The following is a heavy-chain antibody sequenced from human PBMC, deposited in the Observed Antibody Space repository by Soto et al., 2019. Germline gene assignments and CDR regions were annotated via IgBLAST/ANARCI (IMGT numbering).Heavy chain of an antibody. J-gene: IGHJ4*02. Sequence: EVQVVESGGDVVQPGGSLRLSCAASGFKFDDYTMHWVRQAPGKGLEWVALVNWHGGNTYYADSVQGRFTISRDNSKDAVYLEMSSLRPEDTALYYCAKDLDDHWAIDSWGQGTPVIVSA. CDR2: VNWHGGNT. CDR3: AKDLDDHWAIDS. D-gene: IGHD7-27*01. CDR1: GFKFDDYT. V-gene: IGHV3-43*01.